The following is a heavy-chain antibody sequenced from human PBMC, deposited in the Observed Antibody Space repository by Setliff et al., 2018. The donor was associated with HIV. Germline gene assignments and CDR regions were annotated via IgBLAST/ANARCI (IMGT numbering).Heavy chain of an antibody. CDR1: GFTFSSYS. J-gene: IGHJ3*02. CDR3: ARDWPGYGFDI. CDR2: IRSGSGTV. D-gene: IGHD7-27*01. V-gene: IGHV3-48*01. Sequence: GGSLRLSCAASGFTFSSYSMNWVRQSPGKGLEWVSYIRSGSGTVYYADSVRGRFTMSRDNAKNSPYLQMNSLRAEDTAVYYCARDWPGYGFDIWGQGTMVTVSS.